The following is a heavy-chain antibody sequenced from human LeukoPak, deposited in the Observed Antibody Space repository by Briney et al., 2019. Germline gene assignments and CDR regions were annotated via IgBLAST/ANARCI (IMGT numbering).Heavy chain of an antibody. V-gene: IGHV3-21*01. J-gene: IGHJ4*02. D-gene: IGHD1-26*01. CDR2: ISSSSSYI. CDR3: ARDSPGSY. CDR1: GFPFSSYS. Sequence: GSLSLSCAASGFPFSSYSMNWVRQAPGKGLEWVSSISSSSSYIYYADSVKGRFTISRDNAKNSRYLQMNSLRAEDTAVYYCARDSPGSYWGQGTLVTVSS.